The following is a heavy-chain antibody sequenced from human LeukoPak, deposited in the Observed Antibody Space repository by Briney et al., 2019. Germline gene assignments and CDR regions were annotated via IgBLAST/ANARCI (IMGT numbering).Heavy chain of an antibody. CDR1: GGTFSSYA. V-gene: IGHV1-69*13. Sequence: SVKVFCKASGGTFSSYAISWVRQAPGQGLEWMGGIIPIFGTANYAQKFQGRVTITADESTSTAYMELSSLRSEDTAVYYCAREGYSYGYGHAFDIWGQGTMVTVSS. CDR2: IIPIFGTA. D-gene: IGHD5-18*01. J-gene: IGHJ3*02. CDR3: AREGYSYGYGHAFDI.